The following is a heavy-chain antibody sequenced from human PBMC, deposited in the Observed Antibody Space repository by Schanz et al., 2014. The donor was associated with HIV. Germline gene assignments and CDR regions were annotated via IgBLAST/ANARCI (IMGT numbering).Heavy chain of an antibody. CDR1: RFTFSNYW. CDR3: ARSPDWAGTDAFDI. J-gene: IGHJ3*02. D-gene: IGHD6-19*01. V-gene: IGHV3-7*01. CDR2: IRQDGGEI. Sequence: EVQLVESGGGLVQPGGSLRLSCAASRFTFSNYWMTWVRQAPGKGLEWVANIRQDGGEINYADSVKGRFTISRDNPKNTLYLQMNSLRAEDTAIYYCARSPDWAGTDAFDIWGQGTMVTVSS.